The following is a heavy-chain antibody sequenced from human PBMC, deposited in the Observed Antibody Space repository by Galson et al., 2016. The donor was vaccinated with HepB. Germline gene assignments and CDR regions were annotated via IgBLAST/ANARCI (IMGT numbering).Heavy chain of an antibody. CDR1: GFTFPNAW. CDR2: IKSKTDGGTT. V-gene: IGHV3-15*01. D-gene: IGHD2-2*01. Sequence: SLRLSCAASGFTFPNAWMNWVRQAPGKGLEWVGRIKSKTDGGTTDYAAPVKGRFTISRDDSKTTLYLQMKSLKTEDTAVYYCNRCRSSCQYIDYWGQGTLVTVSS. CDR3: NRCRSSCQYIDY. J-gene: IGHJ4*02.